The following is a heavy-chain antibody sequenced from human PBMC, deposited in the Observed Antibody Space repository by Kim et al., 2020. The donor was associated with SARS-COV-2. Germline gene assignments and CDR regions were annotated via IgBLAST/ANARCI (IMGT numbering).Heavy chain of an antibody. J-gene: IGHJ4*02. CDR3: AKAAIFGVGLYDN. Sequence: CADSVKGRFTISRDNSKNTLYLQMNSLRAEDTAVYYCAKAAIFGVGLYDNWGQGTLVTVSS. D-gene: IGHD3-3*01. V-gene: IGHV3-23*01.